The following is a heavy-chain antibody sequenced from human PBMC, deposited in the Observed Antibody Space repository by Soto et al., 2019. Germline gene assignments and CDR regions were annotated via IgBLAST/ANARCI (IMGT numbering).Heavy chain of an antibody. CDR2: ISGSGVSR. J-gene: IGHJ4*02. CDR1: GITFTSYP. V-gene: IGHV3-23*01. Sequence: GGSLRLSRAASGITFTSYPMSWVRQAPGKGLEWVSGISGSGVSRYYADSVKGRFTISRDNSKNTLYLQMNSLRAEDTAVYYCAKDGPDTAMISFDYWGQGTLVTVSS. CDR3: AKDGPDTAMISFDY. D-gene: IGHD5-18*01.